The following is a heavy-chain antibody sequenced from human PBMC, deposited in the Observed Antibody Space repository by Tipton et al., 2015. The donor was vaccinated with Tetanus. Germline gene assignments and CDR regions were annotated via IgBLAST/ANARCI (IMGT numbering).Heavy chain of an antibody. CDR3: AGSQWLDGFIFDC. J-gene: IGHJ4*02. D-gene: IGHD6-19*01. CDR1: GGSITKDY. CDR2: ISHSGSP. Sequence: TLSLTCNVSGGSITKDYWSWSRQSPGKTLEWVGYISHSGSPNYNPSLKSRATVSVDTSKNQFSLDLTSVSAADTGVYYCAGSQWLDGFIFDCWGQGSLIAVAS. V-gene: IGHV4-59*01.